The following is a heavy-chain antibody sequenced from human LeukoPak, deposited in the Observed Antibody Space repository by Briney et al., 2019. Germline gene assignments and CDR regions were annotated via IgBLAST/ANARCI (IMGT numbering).Heavy chain of an antibody. D-gene: IGHD5-18*01. CDR1: GFTFSSYA. V-gene: IGHV3-30*04. J-gene: IGHJ4*02. CDR2: ISYDGSNK. CDR3: ARDPSYGYYFDY. Sequence: GGSLRLSCAASGFTFSSYAMHWVRQAPGKGLEWVAVISYDGSNKYYADSVKGRFTISRDNSKNTLYLQMDSLRAEDTAVYYCARDPSYGYYFDYWGQGTLVTVSS.